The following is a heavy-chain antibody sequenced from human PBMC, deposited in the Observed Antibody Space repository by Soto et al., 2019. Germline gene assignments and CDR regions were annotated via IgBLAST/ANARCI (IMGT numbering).Heavy chain of an antibody. J-gene: IGHJ4*02. CDR2: IYYSGST. D-gene: IGHD4-17*01. Sequence: QLQLQESGPGLVKPSETLSLTCTVSGGSISSSSYYWGWIRQPPGKGLEWIGSIYYSGSTYYNPSLKSRVTISVDTSKNQFSLKLSSVTAADTAVYYCARTVTNAPFDYWGQGTLVTVSS. CDR1: GGSISSSSYY. V-gene: IGHV4-39*01. CDR3: ARTVTNAPFDY.